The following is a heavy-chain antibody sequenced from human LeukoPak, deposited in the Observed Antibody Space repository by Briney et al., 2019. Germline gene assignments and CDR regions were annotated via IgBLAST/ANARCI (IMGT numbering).Heavy chain of an antibody. V-gene: IGHV3-33*08. Sequence: GGSLRLSCAASGFTFSSYAMHWVRQAPGKGLEWVAVIWYDGSNKYYADSVKGRFTFSRDNSKNTLYLQMNSLRAEDTAVYYCARAPPVAPYYYDSSGYYYFDYWGQGTLVTVSS. CDR1: GFTFSSYA. J-gene: IGHJ4*02. CDR3: ARAPPVAPYYYDSSGYYYFDY. D-gene: IGHD3-22*01. CDR2: IWYDGSNK.